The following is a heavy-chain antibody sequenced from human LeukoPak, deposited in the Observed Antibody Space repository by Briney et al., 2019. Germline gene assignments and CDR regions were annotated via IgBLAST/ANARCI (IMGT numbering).Heavy chain of an antibody. CDR2: ISSSSSTI. D-gene: IGHD6-19*01. CDR3: ARASSGWYWYFDY. J-gene: IGHJ4*02. CDR1: GFTFSSYS. Sequence: GGSLRLSCAASGFTFSSYSMTWVRQAPGKGLEWVSYISSSSSTIYYADSVKGRFTISRDNAKNSLYLQMNSLRAEDTAVYYCARASSGWYWYFDYWGQGTLVTVSS. V-gene: IGHV3-48*01.